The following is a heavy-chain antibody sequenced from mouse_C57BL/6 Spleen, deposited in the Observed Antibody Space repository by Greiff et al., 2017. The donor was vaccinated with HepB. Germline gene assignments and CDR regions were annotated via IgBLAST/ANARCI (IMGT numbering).Heavy chain of an antibody. V-gene: IGHV5-9-1*02. CDR1: GFTFSSYA. CDR3: TREASSGFAY. CDR2: ISSGGDYI. Sequence: EVKLVESGEGLVKPGGSLKLSCAASGFTFSSYAMSWVRQTPEKRLEWVAYISSGGDYIYYADTVKGRFTISRDNARNTLYLQMSSLKSEDTAMYYCTREASSGFAYWGQGTLVTVSA. D-gene: IGHD3-2*02. J-gene: IGHJ3*01.